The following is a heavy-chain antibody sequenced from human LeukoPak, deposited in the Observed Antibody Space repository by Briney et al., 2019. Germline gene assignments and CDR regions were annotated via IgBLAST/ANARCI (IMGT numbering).Heavy chain of an antibody. CDR1: GFTFSSYS. Sequence: VGSLRLSCAASGFTFSSYSMNWVRQAPGKGLEWVSSISSSSSYIYYADSVKGRFTISRGNAKNSLYLQMNSLRAEDTAVYYCASDFERFLEWSQFDPWGQGTLVTVSS. J-gene: IGHJ5*02. D-gene: IGHD3-3*01. V-gene: IGHV3-21*01. CDR3: ASDFERFLEWSQFDP. CDR2: ISSSSSYI.